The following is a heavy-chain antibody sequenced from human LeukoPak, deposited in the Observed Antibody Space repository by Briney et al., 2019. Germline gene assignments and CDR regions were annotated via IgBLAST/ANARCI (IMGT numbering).Heavy chain of an antibody. CDR2: IKPDGSEK. J-gene: IGHJ4*02. D-gene: IGHD4-17*01. V-gene: IGHV3-7*04. Sequence: PGGSLRLSCTGSGFIFGSYWMSWVRQAPGKGLEWVANIKPDGSEKFYVDSVKGRFTISRDSAKNSMYLEMNSLTDEDTAVYYCARDGDYAVAYWGQGTLVTVSS. CDR1: GFIFGSYW. CDR3: ARDGDYAVAY.